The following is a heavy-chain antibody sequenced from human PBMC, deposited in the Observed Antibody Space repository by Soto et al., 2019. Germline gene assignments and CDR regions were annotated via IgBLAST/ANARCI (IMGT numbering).Heavy chain of an antibody. CDR2: INHSGST. V-gene: IGHV4-4*02. CDR1: SGTISSSNW. CDR3: ASVSNQLLSPYYYYYMDV. D-gene: IGHD2-2*01. J-gene: IGHJ6*03. Sequence: SETLSLTCAVSSGTISSSNWWTWVRQPPGKGLEWIGEINHSGSTNYNPSLKSRVTISVDTSKNQFSLKLSSVTAADTAVYYCASVSNQLLSPYYYYYMDVWGKGTTVTVSS.